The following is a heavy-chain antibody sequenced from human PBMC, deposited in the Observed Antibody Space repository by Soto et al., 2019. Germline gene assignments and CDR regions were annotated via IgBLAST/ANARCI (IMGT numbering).Heavy chain of an antibody. D-gene: IGHD1-26*01. V-gene: IGHV3-13*01. CDR2: IGTAGDT. J-gene: IGHJ4*02. Sequence: EVQLVESGGGLVQPGGSLRLSCAASGFTFSSYDMHWVRQATGKGLEWVSIIGTAGDTYYPGSVKGRFTISRENGKNSLDLQMSRLRAGDTAVYYCARKGISGSYDYWGQGTLVTVSS. CDR1: GFTFSSYD. CDR3: ARKGISGSYDY.